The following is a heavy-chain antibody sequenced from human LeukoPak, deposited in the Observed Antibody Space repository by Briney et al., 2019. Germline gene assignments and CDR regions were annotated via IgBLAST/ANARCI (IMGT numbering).Heavy chain of an antibody. D-gene: IGHD6-13*01. J-gene: IGHJ4*02. CDR1: GFTFSSYD. Sequence: GGSLRLSCAASGFTFSSYDMHWVRQATGKGLEWVSAIGTAGDTYYPGSVKGRFTISRENAKNSLYLQMNSLRAGDTAVYYCAKDRQQLVLYYWGQGTLVTVSS. CDR2: IGTAGDT. V-gene: IGHV3-13*01. CDR3: AKDRQQLVLYY.